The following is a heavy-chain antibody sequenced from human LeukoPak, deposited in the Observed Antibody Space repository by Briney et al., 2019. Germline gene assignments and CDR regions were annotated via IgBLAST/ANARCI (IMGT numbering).Heavy chain of an antibody. D-gene: IGHD1-26*01. V-gene: IGHV1-69*01. CDR1: GGTFINYA. Sequence: ASVKVSCKASGGTFINYAFSWVRQAPGQGLEWMGGIIPIFDTTNYAQKFQGRVTITADESTSAAYMELSSLRSEDTAVYFCARGVRNSGSYYVDYWGQGTLVTVSS. J-gene: IGHJ4*02. CDR2: IIPIFDTT. CDR3: ARGVRNSGSYYVDY.